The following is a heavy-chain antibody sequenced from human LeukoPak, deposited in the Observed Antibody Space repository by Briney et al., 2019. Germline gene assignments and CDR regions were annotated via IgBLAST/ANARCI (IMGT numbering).Heavy chain of an antibody. CDR2: IYYSGST. CDR1: GGSISSYY. Sequence: PSETLSLTCTVSGGSISSYYWSWIRQPPGKGLEWIGYIYYSGSTNYNPSLKSRVTISVDTSKNQFSLKLSSVTAVDTAVSYCARVADFWSGPGAFDIWGQGTMVTLSS. D-gene: IGHD3-3*01. J-gene: IGHJ3*02. CDR3: ARVADFWSGPGAFDI. V-gene: IGHV4-59*01.